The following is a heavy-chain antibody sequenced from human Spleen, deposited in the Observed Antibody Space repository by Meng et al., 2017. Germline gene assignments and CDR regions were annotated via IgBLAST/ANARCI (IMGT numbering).Heavy chain of an antibody. V-gene: IGHV3-66*02. CDR2: IYSGGST. D-gene: IGHD1-14*01. Sequence: GESLKISCAASGFTVSSNYMSWVRQAPGKGLEWVSVIYSGGSTYYADSVKGRFTISRDNSKNTLYLQMNSLRAEDTAVYYCARDLRYLLHWGQGTLVTVSS. J-gene: IGHJ1*01. CDR1: GFTVSSNY. CDR3: ARDLRYLLH.